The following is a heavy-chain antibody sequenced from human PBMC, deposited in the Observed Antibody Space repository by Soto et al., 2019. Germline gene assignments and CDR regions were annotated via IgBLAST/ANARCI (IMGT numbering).Heavy chain of an antibody. CDR1: GGSFSGYY. J-gene: IGHJ5*02. CDR3: ATANWSHHYFDP. V-gene: IGHV4-34*01. D-gene: IGHD1-1*01. Sequence: SETLSLTCAVSGGSFSGYYWSWLRQPPGKGLEWIGEINHSGSPNYNPSLKSRVTISVDTSKNQFSLKMTSVTAADTAVYYCATANWSHHYFDPWGQGTLVTVSS. CDR2: INHSGSP.